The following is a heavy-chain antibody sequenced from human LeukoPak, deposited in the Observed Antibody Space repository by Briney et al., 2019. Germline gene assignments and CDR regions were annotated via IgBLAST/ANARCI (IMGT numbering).Heavy chain of an antibody. CDR2: INHSGST. V-gene: IGHV4-34*01. D-gene: IGHD6-6*01. Sequence: PSETLSLTCAVYGGSFSGYYWSWIRQPPGKGLEWIGEINHSGSTNYNPSLKSRVTISVGTSKNQFPLKLSSVTAADTAVYYCASAGYSSSSFDYWGQGTLVTVSS. CDR1: GGSFSGYY. J-gene: IGHJ4*02. CDR3: ASAGYSSSSFDY.